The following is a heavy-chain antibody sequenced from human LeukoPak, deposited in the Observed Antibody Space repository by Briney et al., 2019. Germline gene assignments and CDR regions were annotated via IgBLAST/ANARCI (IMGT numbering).Heavy chain of an antibody. V-gene: IGHV3-23*01. CDR1: GFTFSSYA. Sequence: PGGSLRLSCAASGFTFSSYAMSWVRQAPGKGLEWVSAISGSGGSTYYADSVKGRFTISRDNSKNTLYLQMNSLRAEDTAVYYCAKSPRSSSFSVANYYYDYYMDVWGKGTTVTVSS. J-gene: IGHJ6*03. CDR3: AKSPRSSSFSVANYYYDYYMDV. D-gene: IGHD6-6*01. CDR2: ISGSGGST.